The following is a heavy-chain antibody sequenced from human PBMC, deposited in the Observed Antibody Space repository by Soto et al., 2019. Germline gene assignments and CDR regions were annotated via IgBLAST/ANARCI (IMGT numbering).Heavy chain of an antibody. J-gene: IGHJ4*02. Sequence: EVRLVESGGGLVQPGGSLRLSCAASGVTVGNNSMSWVRQAPGKGLEWVSVIYRGGDTRYADSVKGRFTMSRDSTKNTVYLQMDSLRAEDTAVYFCARNVPVTALGYWGQGSLVTVSS. D-gene: IGHD4-17*01. CDR3: ARNVPVTALGY. CDR2: IYRGGDT. V-gene: IGHV3-66*01. CDR1: GVTVGNNS.